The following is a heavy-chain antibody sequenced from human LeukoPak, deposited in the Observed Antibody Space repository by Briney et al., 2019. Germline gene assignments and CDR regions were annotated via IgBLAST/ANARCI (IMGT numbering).Heavy chain of an antibody. V-gene: IGHV3-21*01. D-gene: IGHD2-8*02. CDR1: GFTFSSYS. Sequence: GGSLRLSCAASGFTFSSYSMNWVRQAPGKGLEWVSSISSSSSYIYYADSVKGRFTISRDNAKNSLYLQMNSLRAEDTAVYYCARDSNTDWYFDLWGRGTLVTVSS. CDR3: ARDSNTDWYFDL. J-gene: IGHJ2*01. CDR2: ISSSSSYI.